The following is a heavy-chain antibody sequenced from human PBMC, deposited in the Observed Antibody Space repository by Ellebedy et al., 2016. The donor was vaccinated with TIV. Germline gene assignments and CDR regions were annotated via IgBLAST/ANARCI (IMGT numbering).Heavy chain of an antibody. Sequence: GGSLRLXXAASGFTFSSYSMNWVRQAPGKGLEWVSSISSSSSYIYYADSVKGRFTISRDNAKNSLYLQMNSLRAEDTALYYCAKALTGTTNYFDYWGQGTLVTVSS. CDR3: AKALTGTTNYFDY. J-gene: IGHJ4*02. D-gene: IGHD1-7*01. CDR1: GFTFSSYS. V-gene: IGHV3-21*04. CDR2: ISSSSSYI.